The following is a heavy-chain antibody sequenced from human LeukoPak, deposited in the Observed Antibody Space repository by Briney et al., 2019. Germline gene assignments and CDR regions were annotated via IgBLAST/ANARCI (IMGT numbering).Heavy chain of an antibody. D-gene: IGHD5-24*01. CDR2: IYSGGST. CDR1: GFTVSSNY. V-gene: IGHV3-66*01. Sequence: GGSLRLSCAATGFTVSSNYMSWVRQAPGKGLEWVSVIYSGGSTYYADSVKGRFTISRDNSKNTLYLQMNSLRAEDTAVYYCARDITEMATATEAYWGQGTLVTVSS. CDR3: ARDITEMATATEAY. J-gene: IGHJ4*02.